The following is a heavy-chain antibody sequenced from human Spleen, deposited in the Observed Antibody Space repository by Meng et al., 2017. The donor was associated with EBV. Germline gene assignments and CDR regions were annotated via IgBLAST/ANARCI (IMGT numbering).Heavy chain of an antibody. CDR1: GYTFTDYY. Sequence: GQRVQAGAGVKEPGASVRVSCKASGYTFTDYYSHWVRQAPGQGLEWMGWIDPKSGVPNYVQKFQGWVTMTRDTSISTVYMDLNRLTSDDTAVYCCARDEYGDIPLDFWGQGTLVTVSS. CDR2: IDPKSGVP. CDR3: ARDEYGDIPLDF. D-gene: IGHD4-17*01. J-gene: IGHJ4*02. V-gene: IGHV1-2*04.